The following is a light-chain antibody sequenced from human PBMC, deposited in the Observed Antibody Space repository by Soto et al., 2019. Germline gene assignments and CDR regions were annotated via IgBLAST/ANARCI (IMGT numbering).Light chain of an antibody. CDR2: KAS. J-gene: IGKJ1*01. CDR3: QHYNSYSEA. CDR1: QTISSW. Sequence: DIHITQSNSTLSASVGDRVTITCRASQTISSWLAWHQQKPGKAPKLLIYKASTLKSGVPSRFSGSGSGTEFTLTISSLQPDDLATYYCQHYNSYSEAFGQVTKVDIK. V-gene: IGKV1-5*03.